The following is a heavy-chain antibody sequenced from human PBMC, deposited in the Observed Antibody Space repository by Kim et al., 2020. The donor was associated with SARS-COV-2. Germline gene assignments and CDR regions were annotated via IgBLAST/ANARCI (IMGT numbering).Heavy chain of an antibody. CDR2: INHSGST. D-gene: IGHD3-3*01. J-gene: IGHJ6*02. CDR3: ARGRVGRIWSGYPPAEASHYGMDV. Sequence: SETLSLTCAVYGGSFSGYYWSWIRQPPGKGLEWIGEINHSGSTNYNPSLKSRVTISVDTSKNQFSLKLSSVTAADTAVYYCARGRVGRIWSGYPPAEASHYGMDVWGQGTTVTVSS. CDR1: GGSFSGYY. V-gene: IGHV4-34*01.